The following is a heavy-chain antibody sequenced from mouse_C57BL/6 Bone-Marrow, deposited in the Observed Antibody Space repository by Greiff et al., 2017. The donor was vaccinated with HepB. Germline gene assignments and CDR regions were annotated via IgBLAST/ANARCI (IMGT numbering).Heavy chain of an antibody. CDR2: INSDGGST. V-gene: IGHV5-2*01. Sequence: EVKVVESGGGLVQPGESLKLSCESNEYEFPSHDMSWVRQTPEKRLELVAAINSDGGSTYYPDTMERRFIISRDNTKKTLYLQMSSLRSEDTALYYCARHYYGSTDYAMDYWGQGTSVTVSS. D-gene: IGHD1-1*01. J-gene: IGHJ4*01. CDR3: ARHYYGSTDYAMDY. CDR1: EYEFPSHD.